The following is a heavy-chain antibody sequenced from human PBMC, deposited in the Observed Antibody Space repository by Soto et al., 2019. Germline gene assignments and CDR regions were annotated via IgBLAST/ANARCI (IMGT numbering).Heavy chain of an antibody. J-gene: IGHJ6*02. Sequence: EVQLVESGGGLVQPGGSLRLSCAASGFTFRTYWLSWVRQVPGKGLEWVANINLDGSEKNYVDSVKGRFTISRDNARNSLYVQRRSLRAEDTALYYWARDGSTSWYSYDYHGMDVWGQGTTVTVSS. V-gene: IGHV3-7*05. CDR3: ARDGSTSWYSYDYHGMDV. CDR2: INLDGSEK. D-gene: IGHD5-18*01. CDR1: GFTFRTYW.